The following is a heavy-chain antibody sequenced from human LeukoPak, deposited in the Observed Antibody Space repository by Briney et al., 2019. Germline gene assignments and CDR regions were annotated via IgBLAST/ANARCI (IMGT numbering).Heavy chain of an antibody. CDR1: GYTFTGYY. V-gene: IGHV1-2*02. J-gene: IGHJ5*02. D-gene: IGHD3-22*01. Sequence: PLASVKVSCKASGYTFTGYYMHWVRQAPGQGLEWMGWINPNSGGTNYAQKFQGRVTMTRDTSISTAYMELSRLGSDDTAVYYCARSRPHYYDSSGRPGLLNWFDPWGQGTLVTVSS. CDR3: ARSRPHYYDSSGRPGLLNWFDP. CDR2: INPNSGGT.